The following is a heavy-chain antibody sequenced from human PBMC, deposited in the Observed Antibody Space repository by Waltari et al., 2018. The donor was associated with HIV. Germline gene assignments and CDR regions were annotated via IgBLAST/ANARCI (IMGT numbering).Heavy chain of an antibody. D-gene: IGHD3-22*01. J-gene: IGHJ3*02. CDR1: GYTFTNYW. CDR3: ARLFYYDTTGYINNAFDI. V-gene: IGHV5-51*03. CDR2: LSPFDSET. Sequence: EVQLVQSGAEVRKSGESLKISCKASGYTFTNYWIAWVRQMSGEGLEWMGILSPFDSETSYNPSFEGQTTISADKSLATAYLEWSNLNASDAAIYYCARLFYYDTTGYINNAFDIWGQGTVVTVS.